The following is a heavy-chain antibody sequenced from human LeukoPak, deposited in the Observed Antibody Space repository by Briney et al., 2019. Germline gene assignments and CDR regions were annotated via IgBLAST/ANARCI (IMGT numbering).Heavy chain of an antibody. J-gene: IGHJ4*02. V-gene: IGHV4-39*07. CDR2: IHYSGST. Sequence: SETLSLTCTVSGGSISSSSYYWGWIRQPPGKGLEWIGSIHYSGSTYYNPSLKSRVTISVDTSKNQFSLKLSSVTAADTAVYYCARAGRWLQSNPFFDYWGQGTLVTVSS. CDR1: GGSISSSSYY. D-gene: IGHD5-24*01. CDR3: ARAGRWLQSNPFFDY.